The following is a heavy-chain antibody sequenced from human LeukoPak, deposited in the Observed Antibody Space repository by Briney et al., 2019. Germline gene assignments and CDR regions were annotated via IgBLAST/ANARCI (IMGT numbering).Heavy chain of an antibody. CDR2: ISASGGST. V-gene: IGHV3-23*01. CDR3: AKYSSGWCFEY. Sequence: TGGSLRLSCAASGFTFSSYAMSWVRQAPGKGLEWVSGISASGGSTYYADSVKGRFTISRDNSKNTLYLQMNCLRAEDTAVYYCAKYSSGWCFEYWGQGTLVTVSS. D-gene: IGHD6-19*01. CDR1: GFTFSSYA. J-gene: IGHJ4*02.